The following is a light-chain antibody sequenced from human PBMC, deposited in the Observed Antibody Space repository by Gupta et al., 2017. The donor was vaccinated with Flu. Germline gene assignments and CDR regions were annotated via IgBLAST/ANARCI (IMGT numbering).Light chain of an antibody. CDR2: DVR. CDR3: SSYSATGALAL. CDR1: SSDIGTYNY. J-gene: IGLJ2*01. Sequence: PLPQPPPVLGPPGRPSTFPSLGPSSDIGTYNYVSWYQQYPGRAPKLMIYDVRNRPSGISDRFSGSKSGNTASLTISGLQAEDEADYYCSSYSATGALALFGGGTKVTVL. V-gene: IGLV2-14*03.